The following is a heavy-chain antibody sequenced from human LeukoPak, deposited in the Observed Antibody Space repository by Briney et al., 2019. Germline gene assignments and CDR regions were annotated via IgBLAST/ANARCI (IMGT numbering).Heavy chain of an antibody. CDR3: ARGFSALVGSGNWFDS. Sequence: PSETLSLTCTVSGGSISSYYWSWIRQPPGKGLEWIGYIYYSGSTNYNPSLKSRVTISVDTSKNQFSLKLSSVTAADTAVYYCARGFSALVGSGNWFDSWGQGTLVTVSS. D-gene: IGHD2-15*01. CDR2: IYYSGST. CDR1: GGSISSYY. V-gene: IGHV4-59*01. J-gene: IGHJ5*01.